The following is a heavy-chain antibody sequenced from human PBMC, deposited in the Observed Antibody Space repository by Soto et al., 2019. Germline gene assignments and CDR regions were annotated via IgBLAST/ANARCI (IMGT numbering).Heavy chain of an antibody. CDR2: INAGNGNT. V-gene: IGHV1-3*01. Sequence: ASVKVSCKASGYTFTSYAMHWVRQAPGQRLEWMGWINAGNGNTKYSQKFQGRVTITRDTSASTAYMELSSLRSEDTAVYYCARGGPYCSITSCPTVFDYWGEGTLVTVSS. CDR3: ARGGPYCSITSCPTVFDY. J-gene: IGHJ4*02. D-gene: IGHD2-2*01. CDR1: GYTFTSYA.